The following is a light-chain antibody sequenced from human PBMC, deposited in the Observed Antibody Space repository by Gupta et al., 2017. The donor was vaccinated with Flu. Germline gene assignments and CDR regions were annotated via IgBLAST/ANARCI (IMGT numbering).Light chain of an antibody. CDR2: DAS. Sequence: EIVLTQYPATLSLSPGERATLSCRASQSVRSYLAWYNQKPGQAPRLLIYDASHSDTGIPARLSGSGCGKDLTLTSSSRQPEDFAVYYCQQPSNWPPLTFGGGTKVEIK. J-gene: IGKJ4*01. CDR1: QSVRSY. V-gene: IGKV3-11*01. CDR3: QQPSNWPPLT.